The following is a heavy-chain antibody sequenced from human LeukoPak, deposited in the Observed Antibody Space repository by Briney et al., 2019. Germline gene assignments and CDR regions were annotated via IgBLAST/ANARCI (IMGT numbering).Heavy chain of an antibody. CDR2: IYYSGST. Sequence: SETLSLTCTVSGGSISSYYWSWIRQPPGKGLEWIGYIYYSGSTNYNPSLKSRVTISVDTSKNQFSLKLSSVTAADKAVYYCASGKVTAIRGLGYWGQGTLVTVSS. CDR1: GGSISSYY. CDR3: ASGKVTAIRGLGY. J-gene: IGHJ4*02. D-gene: IGHD2-21*02. V-gene: IGHV4-59*01.